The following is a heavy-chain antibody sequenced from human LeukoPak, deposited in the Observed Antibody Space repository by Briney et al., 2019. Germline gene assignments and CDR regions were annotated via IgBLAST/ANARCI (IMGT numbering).Heavy chain of an antibody. Sequence: ASVKVSCKASGYTFTSYAISWVRQAPGRGLEWMGWISARNGDTDYAQKFQGRVTMTTDTSTSIAYMELRSLRSDDTAVYYCARVPINPVGNYYYYMDVWGKGTTVTVSS. CDR3: ARVPINPVGNYYYYMDV. D-gene: IGHD1-14*01. CDR1: GYTFTSYA. J-gene: IGHJ6*03. CDR2: ISARNGDT. V-gene: IGHV1-18*01.